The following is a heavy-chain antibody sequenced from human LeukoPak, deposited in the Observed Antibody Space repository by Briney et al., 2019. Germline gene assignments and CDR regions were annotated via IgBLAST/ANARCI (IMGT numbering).Heavy chain of an antibody. D-gene: IGHD6-6*01. CDR3: ARGPNSNWSGLDF. CDR2: ISPTGSTT. CDR1: GFSFSGHW. J-gene: IGHJ4*02. V-gene: IGHV3-74*01. Sequence: GGSLRLSCTASGFSFSGHWTHWARQLPGKGLVWVSRISPTGSTTSYADSVKGRFTVSRDNAKNTLYLQVNNLRAEDTAVYYCARGPNSNWSGLDFWGQGTLLTVSP.